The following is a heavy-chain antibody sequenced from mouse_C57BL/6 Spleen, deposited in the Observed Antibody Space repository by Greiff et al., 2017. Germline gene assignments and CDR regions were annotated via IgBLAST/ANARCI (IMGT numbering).Heavy chain of an antibody. Sequence: QLQQPGAELVRPGSSVKLSCKASGYTFTSYWMDWVKQRPGQGLEWIGNIYPSDSETHYNQKFKDKATLTVDKSSSTAYMQLSSLTSEDSAVYYCARDGYDGYYFDYWGQGTTLTVSS. CDR1: GYTFTSYW. CDR3: ARDGYDGYYFDY. D-gene: IGHD2-2*01. V-gene: IGHV1-61*01. J-gene: IGHJ2*01. CDR2: IYPSDSET.